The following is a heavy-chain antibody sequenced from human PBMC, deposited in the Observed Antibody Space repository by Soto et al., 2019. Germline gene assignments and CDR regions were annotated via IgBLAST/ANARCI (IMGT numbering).Heavy chain of an antibody. CDR2: ISAYNGNT. D-gene: IGHD3-10*01. CDR3: ARDGSGSYYPSVQDY. Sequence: ASVKVSCKASGYTFTSYGISWVRQAPGQGLEWMGWISAYNGNTNYAQKLQGRVTMTTDTSTSTAYMELRSLRSDDTAVYYCARDGSGSYYPSVQDYWGQGTLVTVSS. V-gene: IGHV1-18*04. J-gene: IGHJ4*02. CDR1: GYTFTSYG.